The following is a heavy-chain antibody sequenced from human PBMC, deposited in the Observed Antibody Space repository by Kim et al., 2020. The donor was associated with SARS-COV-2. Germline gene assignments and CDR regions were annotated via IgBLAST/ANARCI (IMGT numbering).Heavy chain of an antibody. J-gene: IGHJ2*01. CDR2: FHCSGTT. Sequence: SETLSLTCTVTGGSITGDYWSWIRQPPGKGLEWIGYFHCSGTTNYSPSLESRVTISVDASKNQFSLKLSSVTTTDTSIYYCPRGGVIPRYFDLWGRGTLVSVSS. CDR3: PRGGVIPRYFDL. CDR1: GGSITGDY. V-gene: IGHV4-59*13. D-gene: IGHD3-10*01.